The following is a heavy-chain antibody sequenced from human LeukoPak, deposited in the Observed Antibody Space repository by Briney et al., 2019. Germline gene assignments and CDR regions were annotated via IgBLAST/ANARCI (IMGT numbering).Heavy chain of an antibody. CDR2: IYYSGST. D-gene: IGHD2-15*01. CDR1: GGSISSYY. J-gene: IGHJ4*02. Sequence: SETLSLTCTVSGGSISSYYWSWIRQPPGKGLEWIGYIYYSGSTNYNPSLKSRVTISVDTSKNQFSLKLSSVTAADTAVYYCARVVQWSLDYWGQGTLVTVSS. V-gene: IGHV4-59*01. CDR3: ARVVQWSLDY.